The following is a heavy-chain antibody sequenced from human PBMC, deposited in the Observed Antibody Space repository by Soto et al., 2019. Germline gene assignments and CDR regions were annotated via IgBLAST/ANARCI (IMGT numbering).Heavy chain of an antibody. J-gene: IGHJ5*02. V-gene: IGHV3-72*01. Sequence: EVQLVESGGGLVQPGGSLRLSCAASGFTFSDHYMDWVRQAPGKGLEWVGRTRNKANSYTTEYAASVKGRFTISRDDSKNSLYLQMNSLKTEDTAVYYCAESEDGDYTFDPWGQGTLVTVSS. D-gene: IGHD4-17*01. CDR1: GFTFSDHY. CDR2: TRNKANSYTT. CDR3: AESEDGDYTFDP.